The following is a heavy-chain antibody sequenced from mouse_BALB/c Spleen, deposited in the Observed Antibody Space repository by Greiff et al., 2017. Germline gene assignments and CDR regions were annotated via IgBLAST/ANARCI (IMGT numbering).Heavy chain of an antibody. J-gene: IGHJ3*01. CDR1: GFSLSRYS. CDR3: ARNTADYGAWFAY. CDR2: IWGGGST. D-gene: IGHD1-1*02. V-gene: IGHV2-6-4*01. Sequence: VKLVESGPGLVAPSQSLSITCTVSGFSLSRYSVHWVRQPPGKGLEWLGMIWGGGSTDYNSALKSRLSISKDNSKSQVFLKMNSLQTDDTAMYYCARNTADYGAWFAYWGQGTLVTVSA.